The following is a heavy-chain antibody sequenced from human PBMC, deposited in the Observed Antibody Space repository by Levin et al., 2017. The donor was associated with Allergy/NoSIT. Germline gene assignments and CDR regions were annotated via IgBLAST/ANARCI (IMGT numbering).Heavy chain of an antibody. J-gene: IGHJ5*02. V-gene: IGHV3-33*01. D-gene: IGHD3-10*01. CDR1: GFTFSSYG. CDR3: ARGRIGEGVRWFDP. CDR2: IWYDGSNK. Sequence: GESLKISCAASGFTFSSYGMHWVRQAPGKGLEWVAVIWYDGSNKYYADSVKGRFTISRDNSKNTLYLQMNSLRAEDTAVYYCARGRIGEGVRWFDPWGQGTLVTVSS.